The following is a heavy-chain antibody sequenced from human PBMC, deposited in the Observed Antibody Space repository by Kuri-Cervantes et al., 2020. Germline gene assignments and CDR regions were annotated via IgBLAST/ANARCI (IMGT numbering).Heavy chain of an antibody. J-gene: IGHJ4*02. CDR1: GYTFTSYC. D-gene: IGHD3-10*01. CDR3: ARSLCDYGSGSPRLADY. CDR2: ISAYNGNT. Sequence: ASVKVCCKASGYTFTSYCISWVRQAPGQGLEWMGWISAYNGNTNYAQKLQGRVTMTTDTSTSTAYMELRSLRSDDTAVYYCARSLCDYGSGSPRLADYWGQGTLVTVSS. V-gene: IGHV1-18*04.